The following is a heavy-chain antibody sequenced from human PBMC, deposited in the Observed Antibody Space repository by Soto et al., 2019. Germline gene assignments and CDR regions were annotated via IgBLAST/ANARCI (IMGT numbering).Heavy chain of an antibody. V-gene: IGHV4-39*01. D-gene: IGHD2-2*01. CDR2: IYSSGNT. Sequence: QLLLQESGPGLVKPSETLSLTCTVSGGSSSSTSYYWGWIRQPPGQGLELIGSIYSSGNTTNNSSLECGETLSVNSSKNPLTQMRSSVTAVGAAVYYCAGHRYEGRGSYYAYWGQGTLVTVSS. CDR1: GGSSSSTSYY. CDR3: AGHRYEGRGSYYAY. J-gene: IGHJ4*02.